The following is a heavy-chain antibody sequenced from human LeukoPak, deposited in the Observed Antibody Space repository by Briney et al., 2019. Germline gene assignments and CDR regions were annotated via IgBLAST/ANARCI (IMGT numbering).Heavy chain of an antibody. CDR3: ARDIAITGVDY. CDR1: GYTFTSYY. V-gene: IGHV1-46*01. D-gene: IGHD5-12*01. CDR2: INPSGGST. J-gene: IGHJ4*02. Sequence: ASVKVSCKASGYTFTSYYMYWVRQAPGQGLEWMGIINPSGGSTSYAQKFQGRVTMTRDTSTSTVYVELSSLRSEDTAVYYCARDIAITGVDYWGQGTLVTVSS.